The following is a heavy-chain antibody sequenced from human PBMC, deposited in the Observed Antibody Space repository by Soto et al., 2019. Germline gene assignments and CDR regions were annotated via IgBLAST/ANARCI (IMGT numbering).Heavy chain of an antibody. D-gene: IGHD3-3*02. CDR3: VRRGRTSNGDWFDL. CDR2: INHTGDA. J-gene: IGHJ5*02. CDR1: GGSFSGYY. Sequence: PSETLSLTCAVYGGSFSGYYWSWIRQPPGKGLEWIGEINHTGDANYNPALRSRVSISIDTSKNQFSLSLRSVTAADTAVYFCVRRGRTSNGDWFDLWGQGILVTVSS. V-gene: IGHV4-34*01.